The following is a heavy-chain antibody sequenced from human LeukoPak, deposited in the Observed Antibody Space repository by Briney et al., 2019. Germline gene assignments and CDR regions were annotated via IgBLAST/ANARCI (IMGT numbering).Heavy chain of an antibody. D-gene: IGHD3-22*01. CDR2: IIPILGIA. J-gene: IGHJ6*02. CDR1: GGTFSSYA. V-gene: IGHV1-69*04. Sequence: SVKVSCKASGGTFSSYAISWVRQAPGQGLEWMGRIIPILGIANYAQKFQGRVTMTRNTSISTAYMELSSLRSEDTAVYYCARLVVVWSYYYYGMDVWGQGTTVTVSS. CDR3: ARLVVVWSYYYYGMDV.